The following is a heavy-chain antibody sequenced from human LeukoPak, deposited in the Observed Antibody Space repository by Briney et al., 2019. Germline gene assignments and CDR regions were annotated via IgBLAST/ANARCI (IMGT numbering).Heavy chain of an antibody. J-gene: IGHJ4*02. V-gene: IGHV3-21*01. Sequence: GGSLRLSCAASGFSFGNYTMSWVRQFPGKRLEWVSSIRTDSSYKYYGGSVRGRFSLSRDNAKKSLFLQMNSLRVDDTAVYYCVREVDGQFVWGQGTLVTVSS. CDR1: GFSFGNYT. CDR2: IRTDSSYK. CDR3: VREVDGQFV. D-gene: IGHD2-2*01.